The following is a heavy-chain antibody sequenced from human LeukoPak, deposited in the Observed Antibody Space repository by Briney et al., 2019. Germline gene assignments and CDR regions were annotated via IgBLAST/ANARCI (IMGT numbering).Heavy chain of an antibody. D-gene: IGHD2-21*02. CDR3: ARGHSSVVTAIPSYFDY. J-gene: IGHJ4*02. CDR1: GGSFSGYY. Sequence: SETLSLTCAVYGGSFSGYYWSWIRQPLGKGLEWIGEINHSGISNYNPSLKSRVTTSIDTSKNQFSLKPSSVTAADTAVYYCARGHSSVVTAIPSYFDYWGRGTLVTASS. CDR2: INHSGIS. V-gene: IGHV4-34*01.